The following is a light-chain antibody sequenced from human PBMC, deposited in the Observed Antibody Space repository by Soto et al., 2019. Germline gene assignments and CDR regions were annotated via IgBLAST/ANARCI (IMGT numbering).Light chain of an antibody. J-gene: IGKJ4*01. CDR3: QQYIDWPLT. Sequence: EIVMTQSPATLSVSPGERATLSCRASQSVTSSLAWYQQEPGQAPRLLIYGASTRATGIPARFSGSGSGTEFTLIISSLQSEDFTVYYCQQYIDWPLTFGGGTKVDIK. V-gene: IGKV3-15*01. CDR2: GAS. CDR1: QSVTSS.